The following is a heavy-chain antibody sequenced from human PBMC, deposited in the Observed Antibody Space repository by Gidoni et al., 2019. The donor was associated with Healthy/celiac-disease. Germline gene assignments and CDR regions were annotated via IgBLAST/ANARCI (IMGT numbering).Heavy chain of an antibody. J-gene: IGHJ4*02. V-gene: IGHV3-23*01. CDR2: ISGSGGST. CDR1: GFPFRSYA. D-gene: IGHD1-26*01. Sequence: EVQLLESGGGLVQPGGSLRLSCAASGFPFRSYAMSWVRQAPGKGLEWVSAISGSGGSTYYADSVKGRFTISRDNSKNTLYLQMNSLRAEDTAVYYCAKGRVGATKGAFDYWGQGTLVTVSS. CDR3: AKGRVGATKGAFDY.